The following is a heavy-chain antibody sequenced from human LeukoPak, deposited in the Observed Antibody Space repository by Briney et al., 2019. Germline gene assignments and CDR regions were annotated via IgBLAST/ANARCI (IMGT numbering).Heavy chain of an antibody. V-gene: IGHV4-34*01. Sequence: SETLSLTCAVYGGSFSGYYWSWIRQPPGKGVEWIGEINHSGSTNYNPSLKSRVTISVDTSKNQFSLKLSSVTAADTAVYYCARGRVVGATRHGFDPWGQGTLVTVSS. CDR3: ARGRVVGATRHGFDP. D-gene: IGHD1-26*01. CDR2: INHSGST. CDR1: GGSFSGYY. J-gene: IGHJ5*02.